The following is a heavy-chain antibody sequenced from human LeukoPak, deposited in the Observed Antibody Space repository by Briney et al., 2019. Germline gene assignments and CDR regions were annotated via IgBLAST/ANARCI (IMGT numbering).Heavy chain of an antibody. CDR1: GFTFDDYA. CDR3: AKANYGLYFDY. V-gene: IGHV3-9*01. J-gene: IGHJ4*02. CDR2: ISWNSGSI. D-gene: IGHD3-10*01. Sequence: GGSLRLSCAASGFTFDDYAMHWVRQAPGKGLEWVSGISWNSGSIGYADSVKGRFTISRDNAKNSLYLQMNSLRAEDTALYYCAKANYGLYFDYWGQGTLVTVSS.